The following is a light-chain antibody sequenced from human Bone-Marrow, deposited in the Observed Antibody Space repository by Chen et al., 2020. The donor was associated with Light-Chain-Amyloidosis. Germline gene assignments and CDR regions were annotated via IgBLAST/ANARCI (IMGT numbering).Light chain of an antibody. CDR1: SIGGKD. V-gene: IGLV3-9*01. J-gene: IGLJ3*02. Sequence: SYELTQPLSVSVALGQTATITCEGNSIGGKDVHWYQQRPGQAPVLVIYKNTNRPSGIPERLAGASSGKTATLAVSRDQAGDEAGYHWHVWDSYPAVFGGGTKLTVL. CDR3: HVWDSYPAV. CDR2: KNT.